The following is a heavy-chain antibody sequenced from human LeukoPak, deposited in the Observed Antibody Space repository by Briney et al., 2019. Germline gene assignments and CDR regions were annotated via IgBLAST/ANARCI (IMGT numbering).Heavy chain of an antibody. V-gene: IGHV4-59*08. CDR2: VFSSGST. D-gene: IGHD2-8*01. Sequence: PSETLSLTCTVSGGSISSYYWSWIRQPPGKGLEWIGYVFSSGSTNYNPSLESRVTIPVDTSKNQFSLKLSSVTAADTAVYYCARRDKYAQMNDYWGQGTMVTVSS. J-gene: IGHJ4*02. CDR3: ARRDKYAQMNDY. CDR1: GGSISSYY.